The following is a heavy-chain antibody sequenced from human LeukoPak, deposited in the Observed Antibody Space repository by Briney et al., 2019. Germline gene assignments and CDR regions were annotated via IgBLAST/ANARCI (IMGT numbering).Heavy chain of an antibody. J-gene: IGHJ4*02. CDR2: IRNDASKT. V-gene: IGHV3-30*02. CDR1: GFGFSSFG. D-gene: IGHD3-10*01. Sequence: GGSLRLSCAASGFGFSSFGMHWVRQAPDKGLDWVAYIRNDASKTYYAESVKGRFTISRDNSKNMVFLQMNSLRSEDTALYYCAKRAGSAWSASVWGQGTLVTVSS. CDR3: AKRAGSAWSASV.